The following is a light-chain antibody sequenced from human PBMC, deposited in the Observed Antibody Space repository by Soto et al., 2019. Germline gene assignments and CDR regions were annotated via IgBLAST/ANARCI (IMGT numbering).Light chain of an antibody. CDR2: DDD. CDR3: GSWDSSLSAYV. V-gene: IGLV1-51*01. J-gene: IGLJ1*01. Sequence: VLTQPASLSGSPGQRVTISCSGSSSNIGGNSVSWYQQLPGTAPKLLIYDDDKRPSGIPDRFSGSKSGTSATLGITGFQTGDEADYYCGSWDSSLSAYVFGTGTKVTVL. CDR1: SSNIGGNS.